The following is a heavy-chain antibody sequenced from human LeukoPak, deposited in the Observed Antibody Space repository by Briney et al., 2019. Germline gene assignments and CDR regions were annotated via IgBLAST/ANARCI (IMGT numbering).Heavy chain of an antibody. J-gene: IGHJ6*02. CDR1: GGSISSSNYY. D-gene: IGHD6-25*01. Sequence: SETLSLTCTVSGGSISSSNYYWGWIRQPPGKGLEWIGSIYYSGSTYYNPSLKSRVTISVDTSKNQFSLKLSSVTAADTAVYYCARDFIPGAKYYYYGMDVWGQGTTVTVSS. V-gene: IGHV4-39*02. CDR2: IYYSGST. CDR3: ARDFIPGAKYYYYGMDV.